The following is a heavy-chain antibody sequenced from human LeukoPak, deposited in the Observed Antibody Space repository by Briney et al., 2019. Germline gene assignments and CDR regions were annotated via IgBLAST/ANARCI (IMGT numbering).Heavy chain of an antibody. V-gene: IGHV3-23*01. Sequence: GGSLRLSCAASEFSVGSNYMTWVRQAPGKGLEWVSAISGSGGSTYYADSVKGRFTISRDNSKNTLYLQMNSLRAEDTAVYYCAKGGYPYYFDYWGQGTLVTVSS. D-gene: IGHD3-16*02. CDR3: AKGGYPYYFDY. J-gene: IGHJ4*02. CDR1: EFSVGSNY. CDR2: ISGSGGST.